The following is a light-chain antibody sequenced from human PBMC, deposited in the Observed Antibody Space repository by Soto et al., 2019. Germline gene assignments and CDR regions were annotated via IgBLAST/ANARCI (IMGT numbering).Light chain of an antibody. CDR1: QSVGGR. V-gene: IGKV3-15*01. Sequence: EIVLTQSPGTLSLSPGERATLSCRASQSVGGRVAWYQQKFGQPPRLLIYETSTRANGIPARFSGSGSGTEFTLTISNLQSEDFAIYFCQKFNKWPWTFGQGTKVDIK. J-gene: IGKJ1*01. CDR3: QKFNKWPWT. CDR2: ETS.